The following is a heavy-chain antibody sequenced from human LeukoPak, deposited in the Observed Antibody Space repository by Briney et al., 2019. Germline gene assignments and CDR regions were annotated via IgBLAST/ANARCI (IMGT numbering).Heavy chain of an antibody. V-gene: IGHV3-21*01. J-gene: IGHJ6*02. D-gene: IGHD2-21*01. CDR1: GFSFNSYS. CDR3: ARYRVFRGMDV. CDR2: ISRNSDYI. Sequence: GGSLRLSCAASGFSFNSYSMNWVRHAPGKGLEWLSSISRNSDYIYYAGSVKGRFTISRDNSKNTLYLQMNSLRAEDTAVYYCARYRVFRGMDVWGQGTTITVSS.